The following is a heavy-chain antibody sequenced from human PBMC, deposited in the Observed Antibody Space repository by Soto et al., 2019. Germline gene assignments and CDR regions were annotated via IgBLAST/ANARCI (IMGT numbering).Heavy chain of an antibody. V-gene: IGHV4-39*01. J-gene: IGHJ6*04. CDR2: IYSSGTT. CDR3: ARHFGTYCRSGYCSGFCYCAMAV. D-gene: IGHD2-2*01. Sequence: QLQLQESGPGLVKPSESLSLTCAVSGGSISSSDYYWGWIRQPPGKGLEWIGYIYSSGTTYSKPSLESRVTVYIGASNNQFPLNVNPATGADTAVYDCARHFGTYCRSGYCSGFCYCAMAVWRKGTEVTVSS. CDR1: GGSISSSDYY.